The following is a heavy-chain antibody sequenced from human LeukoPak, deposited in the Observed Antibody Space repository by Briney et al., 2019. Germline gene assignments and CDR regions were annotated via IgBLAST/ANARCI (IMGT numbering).Heavy chain of an antibody. CDR3: TRAVNHIAAAGDY. CDR2: IRRKANGGTT. CDR1: GFTFGDYA. Sequence: KTGGSLRLSCTASGFTFGDYAMTWFRQAPGKGLEWVSFIRRKANGGTTEYGASVKGRFTVSRDDSRSIVYLLMNSLKTDDTATYYCTRAVNHIAAAGDYWGRGTLVTVSS. D-gene: IGHD6-13*01. V-gene: IGHV3-49*05. J-gene: IGHJ4*02.